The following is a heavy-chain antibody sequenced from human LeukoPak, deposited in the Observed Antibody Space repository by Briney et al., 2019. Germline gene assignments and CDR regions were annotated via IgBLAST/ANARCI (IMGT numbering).Heavy chain of an antibody. D-gene: IGHD3-22*01. CDR2: ISAYNGNT. CDR3: ARDVPRITMIGAAFDI. V-gene: IGHV1-18*04. J-gene: IGHJ3*02. CDR1: GYTFTGYY. Sequence: ASVKVSCQASGYTFTGYYMHWVRQAPGQGLEWMGWISAYNGNTNYAQKLQGRVTMTTDTSTSTAYMELRSLRSDDTAVYYCARDVPRITMIGAAFDIWGQGTMVTVSS.